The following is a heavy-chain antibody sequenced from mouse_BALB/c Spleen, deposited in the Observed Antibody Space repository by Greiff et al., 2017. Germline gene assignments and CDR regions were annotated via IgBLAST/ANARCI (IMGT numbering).Heavy chain of an antibody. CDR3: ANDYSAWFAY. D-gene: IGHD2-4*01. Sequence: QVHVKQSGAELVRPGSSVKISCKASGYAFSSYWMNWVKQRPGQGLEWIGQIYPGDGDTNYNGKFKGKATLTADKSSSTAYMQLSSLTSEDSAVYFCANDYSAWFAYWGQGTLVTVSA. CDR2: IYPGDGDT. J-gene: IGHJ3*01. V-gene: IGHV1-80*01. CDR1: GYAFSSYW.